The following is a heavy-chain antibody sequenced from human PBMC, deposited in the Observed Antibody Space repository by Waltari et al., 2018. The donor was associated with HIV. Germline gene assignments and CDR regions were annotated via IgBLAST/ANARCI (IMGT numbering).Heavy chain of an antibody. CDR3: TKGVRYFDP. Sequence: VETGGGLFRFGESLRLSCDISGFDISNTFITWVRQAPGERPELLSVIYTDGSTHYADSVKCRFTISRDSPNKRVYLRMTSLIVEDTATYYCTKGVRYFDPWGQGTHVIVS. V-gene: IGHV3-53*02. J-gene: IGHJ5*02. CDR1: GFDISNTF. CDR2: IYTDGST. D-gene: IGHD3-10*02.